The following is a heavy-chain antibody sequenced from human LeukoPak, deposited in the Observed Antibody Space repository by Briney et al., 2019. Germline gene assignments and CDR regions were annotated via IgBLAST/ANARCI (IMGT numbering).Heavy chain of an antibody. J-gene: IGHJ4*02. V-gene: IGHV3-23*01. CDR1: GFTFTSYA. D-gene: IGHD3-9*01. Sequence: GGPLRLSCAASGFTFTSYAMNCVRQAPGKGLEWVSAISGSGGSTYYADSVKGRFTISRDNSKNTLYLQMNSLRAEDTAVYYCAKDLYYDILTGGLADYWGQGTLVTVSS. CDR2: ISGSGGST. CDR3: AKDLYYDILTGGLADY.